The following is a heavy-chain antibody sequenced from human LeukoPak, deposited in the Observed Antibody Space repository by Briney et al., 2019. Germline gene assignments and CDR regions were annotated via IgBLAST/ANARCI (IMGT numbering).Heavy chain of an antibody. D-gene: IGHD6-13*01. J-gene: IGHJ4*02. CDR3: VREGWSSFLDY. CDR2: ISYDGSNK. Sequence: GGSLRLSCAASGFTFSSYAMHWVRQAPGKGLEWVAVISYDGSNKYYADSVKGRFTISRDNSKNTLYLQMNSLRAEDTAVYYCVREGWSSFLDYWGQGTLVTVSS. CDR1: GFTFSSYA. V-gene: IGHV3-30-3*01.